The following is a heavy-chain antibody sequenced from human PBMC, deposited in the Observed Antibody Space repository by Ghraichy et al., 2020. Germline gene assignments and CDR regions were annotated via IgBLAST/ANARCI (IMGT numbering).Heavy chain of an antibody. CDR2: FYYSGST. CDR3: ARHSSGNWFDP. V-gene: IGHV4-39*01. Sequence: SETLSLTCTVSGGSISSSSYYWGWIRQPPGKGLEWIGSFYYSGSTYYNPSLKSRVTISVDTSKNQFSLKLNSVTAADTAVYYCARHSSGNWFDPWGQGTLVTVSS. J-gene: IGHJ5*02. CDR1: GGSISSSSYY. D-gene: IGHD6-19*01.